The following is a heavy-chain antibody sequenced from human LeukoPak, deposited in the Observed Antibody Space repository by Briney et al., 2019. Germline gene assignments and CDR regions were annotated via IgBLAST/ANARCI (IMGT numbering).Heavy chain of an antibody. CDR1: EFTVSSNY. CDR3: ASGYSGYEVFDY. D-gene: IGHD5-12*01. Sequence: GGSLRLSCAASEFTVSSNYMSWVRQAPGKGLEWVSVIYSGGSTYYADSVKGRFTISRDNSKNTLYLQMNSLRAEDTAVYYCASGYSGYEVFDYWGQGTLVTVSS. J-gene: IGHJ4*02. V-gene: IGHV3-53*01. CDR2: IYSGGST.